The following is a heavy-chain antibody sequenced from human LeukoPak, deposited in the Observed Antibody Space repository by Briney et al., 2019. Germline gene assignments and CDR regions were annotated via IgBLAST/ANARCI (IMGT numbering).Heavy chain of an antibody. V-gene: IGHV7-4-1*02. Sequence: GASVKVSCKASGYTFSNHAMNWVRQAPGQGLEWMGWINTNTGNPTYAQGFTGRFVFSLDTSVSTAYLQTSSLKAEDTAVYYCARRSMVQHLDVWGKGTTVTVSS. CDR3: ARRSMVQHLDV. CDR2: INTNTGNP. J-gene: IGHJ6*04. CDR1: GYTFSNHA. D-gene: IGHD3-10*01.